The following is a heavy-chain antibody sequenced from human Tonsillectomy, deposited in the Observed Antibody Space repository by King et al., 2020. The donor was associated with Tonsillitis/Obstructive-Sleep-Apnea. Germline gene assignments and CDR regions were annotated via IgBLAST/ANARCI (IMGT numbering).Heavy chain of an antibody. CDR2: ISYGVSDK. CDR1: GFTFSSHA. Sequence: VQLVESGGGVVQPGRSLRLSCAASGFTFSSHAMHWVRQGPGKGLEWVAVISYGVSDKFYADSVKGRFTISRDNSKNTLYLQMNSLRAEDTAVYYCARDQGRWNCDYWGQGTLVTVSS. CDR3: ARDQGRWNCDY. D-gene: IGHD4-23*01. V-gene: IGHV3-30*04. J-gene: IGHJ4*02.